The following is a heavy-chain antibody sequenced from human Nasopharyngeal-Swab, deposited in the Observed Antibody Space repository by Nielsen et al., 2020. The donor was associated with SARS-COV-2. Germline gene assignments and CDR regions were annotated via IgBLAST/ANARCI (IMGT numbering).Heavy chain of an antibody. Sequence: GESLKISCKGSGYNFTTYWIGWVRQMPGKGLEWMGIIYPDDSDTRYSLSFQGQVTISADRSISTAYLQWSSLKASDTAMYYCARRYSDSSGTAGAFDYWGQGTLVTVSS. CDR2: IYPDDSDT. D-gene: IGHD3-22*01. J-gene: IGHJ4*02. CDR1: GYNFTTYW. V-gene: IGHV5-51*01. CDR3: ARRYSDSSGTAGAFDY.